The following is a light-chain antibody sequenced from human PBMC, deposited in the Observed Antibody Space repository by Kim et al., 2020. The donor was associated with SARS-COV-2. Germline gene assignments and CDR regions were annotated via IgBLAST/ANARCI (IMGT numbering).Light chain of an antibody. J-gene: IGLJ1*01. Sequence: PEHPVTPSCSGTSTDFTTYNYVSWYQQHPGKAPKLIIYEITKRPSGVPDRFSGSKSGDTASLTVSGLQAEDEADYYCTSHANDNYVFGTGTKVTVL. CDR2: EIT. V-gene: IGLV2-8*01. CDR3: TSHANDNYV. CDR1: STDFTTYNY.